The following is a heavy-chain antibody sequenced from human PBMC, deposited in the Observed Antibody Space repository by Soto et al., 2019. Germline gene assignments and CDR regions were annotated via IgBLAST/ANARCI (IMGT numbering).Heavy chain of an antibody. V-gene: IGHV1-18*01. Sequence: QVQLVQSAGEVKKPGASVKVSCKASGYSFTSYGISWVRRAPGQGLAWMGWISPYNGHTQFVERFQGRVTMTTDTSTKTANLEVMNLGSDDTAYYYDARDLTIVPATHPRLENYGMDVWGHGTTVIVSS. CDR1: GYSFTSYG. J-gene: IGHJ6*02. CDR3: ARDLTIVPATHPRLENYGMDV. D-gene: IGHD2-2*01. CDR2: ISPYNGHT.